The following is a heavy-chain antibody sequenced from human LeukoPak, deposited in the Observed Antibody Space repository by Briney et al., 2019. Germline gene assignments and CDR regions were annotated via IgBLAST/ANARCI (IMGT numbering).Heavy chain of an antibody. CDR2: IYYSGST. D-gene: IGHD3-10*01. J-gene: IGHJ6*03. V-gene: IGHV4-39*07. CDR1: GGSISSSSYY. Sequence: SETLSLTCTVSGGSISSSSYYWGWIRQPPGKGLEWIGSIYYSGSTYYNPSLKSRVTISVDTSKNQFSLKLSSVTAADTAVYYCARVTGVTRYYYYYYYMDVWGKGTTVTVSS. CDR3: ARVTGVTRYYYYYYYMDV.